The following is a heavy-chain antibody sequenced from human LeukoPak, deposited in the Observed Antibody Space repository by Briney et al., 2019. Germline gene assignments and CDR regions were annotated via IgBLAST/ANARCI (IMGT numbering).Heavy chain of an antibody. CDR1: GFTFSSYS. CDR2: ISSSSSTI. CDR3: ARERYRSGWQFDY. J-gene: IGHJ4*02. D-gene: IGHD6-19*01. V-gene: IGHV3-48*01. Sequence: GGSLRLSCAASGFTFSSYSMNWVRQAPGKGLEWVSYISSSSSTIYYADSVKGRFTISRDNAKNSLYLQMNSLRAEDPAVYYCARERYRSGWQFDYWGQGTLVTVSS.